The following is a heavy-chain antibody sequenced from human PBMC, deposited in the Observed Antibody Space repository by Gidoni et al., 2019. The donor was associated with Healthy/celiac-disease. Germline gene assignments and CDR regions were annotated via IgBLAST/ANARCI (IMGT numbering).Heavy chain of an antibody. CDR2: IKQDGSEK. CDR3: ARRPGWLLAVAGPTGGDY. CDR1: GFTFSSYW. J-gene: IGHJ4*02. Sequence: EVQLVESGGGLVQPGGSLRLYCAASGFTFSSYWMSWVRQAPGKGLEWVANIKQDGSEKYYVDSVKGRFTISRDNAKNSLYLQMNSLRAEDTAVYYCARRPGWLLAVAGPTGGDYWGQGTLVTVSS. D-gene: IGHD6-19*01. V-gene: IGHV3-7*01.